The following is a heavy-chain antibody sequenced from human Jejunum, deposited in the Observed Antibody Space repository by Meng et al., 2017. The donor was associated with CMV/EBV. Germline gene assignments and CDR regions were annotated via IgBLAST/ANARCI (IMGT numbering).Heavy chain of an antibody. CDR3: AGDYRRGDGSG. CDR1: GCPFGNYC. D-gene: IGHD2-21*02. CDR2: ISGDGSDL. J-gene: IGHJ4*02. V-gene: IGHV3-11*04. Sequence: AACGCPFGNYCMSWIRRAPGRGLEWISYISGDGSDLFYGDSVRGRFTISRNNAKNSLYLQINSLRVDDTAVYYCAGDYRRGDGSGWGQGTLVTVSS.